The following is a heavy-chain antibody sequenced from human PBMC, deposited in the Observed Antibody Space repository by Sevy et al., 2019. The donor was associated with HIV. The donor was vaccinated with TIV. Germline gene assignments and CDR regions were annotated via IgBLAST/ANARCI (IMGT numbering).Heavy chain of an antibody. V-gene: IGHV3-7*03. D-gene: IGHD7-27*01. CDR2: IKQDGSDK. CDR1: GFTFNNYW. Sequence: GGSLRLSCAASGFTFNNYWMTWVRLAPGKGLEWVANIKQDGSDKDYMESVKGRFNISRDNTKNSLYLQLNSLRAEDTAVYYCARSWDYWGQMGYWGQGTLVTVSS. J-gene: IGHJ4*02. CDR3: ARSWDYWGQMGY.